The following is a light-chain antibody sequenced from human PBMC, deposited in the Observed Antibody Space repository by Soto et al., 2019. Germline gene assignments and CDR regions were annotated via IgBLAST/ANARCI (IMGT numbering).Light chain of an antibody. Sequence: QSVLTQPPSVSGSPGQSVAISCTGTSSDVGSNNRVSWYQQPPGSAPKLIIYDVSNRPSGIPDRFSGSKSANTASLTISGLQTEDEADYYCSSYTTSTTYVFGTGTKVTVL. CDR1: SSDVGSNNR. CDR3: SSYTTSTTYV. CDR2: DVS. V-gene: IGLV2-18*02. J-gene: IGLJ1*01.